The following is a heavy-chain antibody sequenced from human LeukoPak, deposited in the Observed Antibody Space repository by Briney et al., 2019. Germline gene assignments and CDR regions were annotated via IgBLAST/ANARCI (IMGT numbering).Heavy chain of an antibody. J-gene: IGHJ4*02. Sequence: GGSLRLSCAASGFTFSNYWMTWVRQAPGKGLEWVAYIAHHGNNKYYADSVKGRFTISRDNSKGSLYLQMNSLRADDTAVYYCAKDGSWSCTDWGQGTLVRVSS. CDR1: GFTFSNYW. D-gene: IGHD2-8*02. V-gene: IGHV3-30*02. CDR3: AKDGSWSCTD. CDR2: IAHHGNNK.